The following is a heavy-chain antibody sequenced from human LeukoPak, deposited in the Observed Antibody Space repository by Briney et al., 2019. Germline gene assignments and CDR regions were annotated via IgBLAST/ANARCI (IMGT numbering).Heavy chain of an antibody. D-gene: IGHD3-22*01. CDR2: IYYNGKT. CDR3: AGSSYIGLDF. Sequence: PSETLSLTCTVSGGSVTYTNYYWGWIRQPPGKGLQWIGVIYYNGKTYYNPSLKSRVTVAVDTSKNQFSLKLSPVTAADTAVYYCAGSSYIGLDFWGQGTLVTVSS. V-gene: IGHV4-39*01. J-gene: IGHJ4*02. CDR1: GGSVTYTNYY.